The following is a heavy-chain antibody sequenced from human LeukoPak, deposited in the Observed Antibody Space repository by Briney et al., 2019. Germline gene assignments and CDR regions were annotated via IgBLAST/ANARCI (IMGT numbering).Heavy chain of an antibody. Sequence: GASVKVSCKASGYTFTSYDMHWGRQAPGQGLEWMGIINPSGGSTSYAQKFQGRVTMTRDTSTSTVYMELSSLRSEDTAVYYCARGLLTGTFDIWGQGTMVTVSS. D-gene: IGHD1-20*01. CDR3: ARGLLTGTFDI. J-gene: IGHJ3*02. CDR2: INPSGGST. V-gene: IGHV1-46*03. CDR1: GYTFTSYD.